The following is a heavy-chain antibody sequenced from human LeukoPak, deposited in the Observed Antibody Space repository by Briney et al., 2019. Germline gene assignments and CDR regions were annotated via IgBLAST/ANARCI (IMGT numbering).Heavy chain of an antibody. V-gene: IGHV3-48*04. Sequence: GGSLRLSCAASGFTFSSYSMNWVRQAPGKGLEWVSYISSSGSTIYYADSVKGRFTISRDNAKNSLYLQMNSLRAEDTAVYYCAKVEYSSSWYPTGDAFDIWGQGTMVTVSS. CDR1: GFTFSSYS. D-gene: IGHD6-13*01. CDR3: AKVEYSSSWYPTGDAFDI. CDR2: ISSSGSTI. J-gene: IGHJ3*02.